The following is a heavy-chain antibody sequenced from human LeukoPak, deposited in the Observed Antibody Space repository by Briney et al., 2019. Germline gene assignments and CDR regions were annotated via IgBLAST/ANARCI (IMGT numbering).Heavy chain of an antibody. CDR1: GFTFSSYW. J-gene: IGHJ4*02. CDR3: ARRSRIGVRPFDY. D-gene: IGHD3-22*01. V-gene: IGHV3-7*01. CDR2: IKQDGSEK. Sequence: PGGSLRLSCAASGFTFSSYWMSWVRQAPGEGLECVANIKQDGSEKYYVDSVKGRFTIYRDNAKNSLYLQMNSLRAEDTAVYYCARRSRIGVRPFDYWGQGTLVTVSS.